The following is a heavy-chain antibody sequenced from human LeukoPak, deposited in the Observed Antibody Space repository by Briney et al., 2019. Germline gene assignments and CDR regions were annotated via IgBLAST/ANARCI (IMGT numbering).Heavy chain of an antibody. CDR3: ARGLLITMVRGVAEPYLDY. J-gene: IGHJ4*02. V-gene: IGHV4-59*12. CDR2: IYYSGDT. D-gene: IGHD3-10*01. Sequence: SETLSLTCTVSRGSISGYSWSWIRQSPGGGLEWIGYIYYSGDTAYNPSLRSRVTMSVDTSKNQFSLKLSSVTAADTAVYYCARGLLITMVRGVAEPYLDYWGQGTLVTVSS. CDR1: RGSISGYS.